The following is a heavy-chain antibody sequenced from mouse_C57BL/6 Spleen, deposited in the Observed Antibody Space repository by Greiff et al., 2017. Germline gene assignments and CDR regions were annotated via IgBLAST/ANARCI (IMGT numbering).Heavy chain of an antibody. CDR2: INPYNGGT. CDR1: GYTFTDYY. J-gene: IGHJ1*03. D-gene: IGHD2-12*01. Sequence: LVKPGASVKMSCKASGYTFTDYYMNWVKQSHGKSLEWTGVINPYNGGTSYNQKCKGKATLTVDKSTSTAYMELNSLTSEDSAVYYCARFYSHWYFDVWGTGTTVTVSS. V-gene: IGHV1-19*01. CDR3: ARFYSHWYFDV.